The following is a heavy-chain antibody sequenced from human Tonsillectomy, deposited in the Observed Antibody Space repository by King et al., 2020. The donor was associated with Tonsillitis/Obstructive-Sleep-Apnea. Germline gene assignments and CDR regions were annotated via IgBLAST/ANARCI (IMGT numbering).Heavy chain of an antibody. CDR2: ISSISSYI. CDR1: GFTSSSNR. CDR3: AREQGLRFPDY. D-gene: IGHD3-3*01. Sequence: VQLVESGGGLVKPGGSLRPSCPASGFTSSSNRMNWVGKPQGKGLDWVSPISSISSYIYYADSVKGRFTISRDNAKNSLYLQMNSLRAEDTAVYYCAREQGLRFPDYWGQGTLVTVSS. J-gene: IGHJ4*02. V-gene: IGHV3-21*01.